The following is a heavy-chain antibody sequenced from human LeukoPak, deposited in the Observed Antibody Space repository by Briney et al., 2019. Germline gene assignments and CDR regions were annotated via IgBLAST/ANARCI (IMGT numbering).Heavy chain of an antibody. Sequence: PSGTLSLTCAVSGDSISSSNWWTWVRQPPGKGLEWIGEIYHSGTTNYNPSLKSRVTISIDTSKSQVSLKLSSVTAADTAVYYCARHRCSTTSCYWNWFDPWGQGTLVTVSS. CDR2: IYHSGTT. CDR3: ARHRCSTTSCYWNWFDP. J-gene: IGHJ5*02. CDR1: GDSISSSNW. V-gene: IGHV4-4*02. D-gene: IGHD2-2*01.